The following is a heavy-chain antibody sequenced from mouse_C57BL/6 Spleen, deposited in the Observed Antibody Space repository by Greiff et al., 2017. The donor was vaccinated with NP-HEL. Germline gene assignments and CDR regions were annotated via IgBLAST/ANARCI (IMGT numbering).Heavy chain of an antibody. D-gene: IGHD1-1*01. CDR1: GYSFTGYY. J-gene: IGHJ2*01. CDR2: INPSTGGT. CDR3: ARGITTVVAPDY. Sequence: VQLKQSGPELVKPGASVKISCKASGYSFTGYYMHWVKQSSEKSLEWIGEINPSTGGTSYNQKFKGKATLTVDKSSSTAYMQLKSLTSEDSAVYYCARGITTVVAPDYWGQGTTLTVSS. V-gene: IGHV1-43*01.